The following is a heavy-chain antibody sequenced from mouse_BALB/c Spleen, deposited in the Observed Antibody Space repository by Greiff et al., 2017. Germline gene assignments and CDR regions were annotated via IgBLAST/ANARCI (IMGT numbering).Heavy chain of an antibody. Sequence: QVQLQQSGPGLVQPSQSLSITCTVSGFSLTSYGVHWVRQSPGKGLEWLGVIWSGGSTDYNAAFISRLSISKDNSKSQVFFKMNSLQANDTAIYYCARPLYDYDWYFDVWGAGTTVTVSS. CDR2: IWSGGST. V-gene: IGHV2-2*02. J-gene: IGHJ1*01. CDR1: GFSLTSYG. CDR3: ARPLYDYDWYFDV. D-gene: IGHD2-4*01.